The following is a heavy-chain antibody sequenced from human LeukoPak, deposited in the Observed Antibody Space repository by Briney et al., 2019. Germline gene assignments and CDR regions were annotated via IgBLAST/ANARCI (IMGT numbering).Heavy chain of an antibody. CDR3: ARGPEFCVGYCCFDY. V-gene: IGHV3-23*01. CDR1: GFTFSSYA. CDR2: ISGSGGST. J-gene: IGHJ4*02. Sequence: QPGGSLRLSCAASGFTFSSYAMSWVRQAPGKGLEWVSAISGSGGSTYYADSVKGRFSISRDNSKNTLYLQMNNLRAEDTAVYYCARGPEFCVGYCCFDYWGRGTLVTVSS. D-gene: IGHD2-21*01.